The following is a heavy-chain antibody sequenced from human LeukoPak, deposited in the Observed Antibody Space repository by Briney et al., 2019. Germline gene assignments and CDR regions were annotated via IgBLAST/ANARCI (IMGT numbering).Heavy chain of an antibody. Sequence: VASVKVSCKASGYTFTGYYIHWVRQAPGQGLEWMGRINPNNGDTNYAQKFPGRVTLTWDTSIGTAYMELSSLRSDDTAMYYCVREITRATTYFDSWGQGTLVTVSS. V-gene: IGHV1-2*06. CDR1: GYTFTGYY. CDR2: INPNNGDT. CDR3: VREITRATTYFDS. J-gene: IGHJ4*02. D-gene: IGHD1-26*01.